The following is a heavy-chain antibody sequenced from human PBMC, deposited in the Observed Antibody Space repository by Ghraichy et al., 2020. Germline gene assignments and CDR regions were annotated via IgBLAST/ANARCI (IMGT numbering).Heavy chain of an antibody. CDR2: ISGSGGST. V-gene: IGHV3-23*01. J-gene: IGHJ4*02. CDR3: AKQHYSDY. CDR1: GFTFSNAW. Sequence: GGSLRLSCAASGFTFSNAWMSWVRQAPGKGLEWVSAISGSGGSTYYADSVKDRFTISRDNSKNTLYLQMNSLRAEDTAVYYCAKQHYSDYWGQGTLVTVSS. D-gene: IGHD3-3*02.